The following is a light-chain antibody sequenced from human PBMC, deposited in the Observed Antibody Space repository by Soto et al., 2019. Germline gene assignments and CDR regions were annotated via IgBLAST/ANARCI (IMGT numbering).Light chain of an antibody. J-gene: IGKJ2*01. Sequence: EIVLTQSPGTLSLSPGERATLSCRASQSVRSNSLAWYQQKPGQAPRLLIYGASGRATGIPDRFSGSGSGTDFTLTISRLEPEDFAVYYCQQYGSSPRTFGQGTKLEI. CDR1: QSVRSNS. CDR3: QQYGSSPRT. V-gene: IGKV3-20*01. CDR2: GAS.